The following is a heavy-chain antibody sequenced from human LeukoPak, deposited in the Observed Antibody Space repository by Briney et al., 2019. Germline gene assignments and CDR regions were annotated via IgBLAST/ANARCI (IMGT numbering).Heavy chain of an antibody. J-gene: IGHJ6*04. Sequence: GGSLRLSCAASGFIFSTYNMNWVRQAPGKGLEWVSYISLSSTAIYYADSVKGRFTVSRDNAKNSLYLQMNSLRAEDTAVYYCAELGITMIGGVWGKGTTVTISS. D-gene: IGHD3-10*02. V-gene: IGHV3-48*04. CDR2: ISLSSTAI. CDR3: AELGITMIGGV. CDR1: GFIFSTYN.